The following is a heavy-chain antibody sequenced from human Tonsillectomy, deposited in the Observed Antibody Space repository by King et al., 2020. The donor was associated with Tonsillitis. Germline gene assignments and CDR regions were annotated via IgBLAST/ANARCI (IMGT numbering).Heavy chain of an antibody. Sequence: VQLVESGAEVKKPGSSVKVSCKASGGTFSTYPISWVRQAPGQGLEWMGGIIPIFGTANYAQKFQGRVTITADASTTPAYMELSSLGSEDTAVYFCARELGCSSTSCYNYYFYYMDVWGNGTTVTVSS. CDR2: IIPIFGTA. J-gene: IGHJ6*03. D-gene: IGHD2-2*02. V-gene: IGHV1-69*01. CDR3: ARELGCSSTSCYNYYFYYMDV. CDR1: GGTFSTYP.